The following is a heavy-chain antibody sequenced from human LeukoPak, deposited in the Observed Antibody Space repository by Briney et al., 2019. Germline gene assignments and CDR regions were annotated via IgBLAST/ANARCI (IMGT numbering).Heavy chain of an antibody. Sequence: GGSLRLSCAASGFTFDDYGMSWVRQAPGKGLEWVSGVNWNGGSTGYADSVKGRFTISRDNAKNSLYLQMNSLRAEDTALYYCAREAGGDYGDYYYYYYMDVWGKGPTVTVSS. CDR1: GFTFDDYG. V-gene: IGHV3-20*04. CDR3: AREAGGDYGDYYYYYYMDV. D-gene: IGHD4/OR15-4a*01. J-gene: IGHJ6*03. CDR2: VNWNGGST.